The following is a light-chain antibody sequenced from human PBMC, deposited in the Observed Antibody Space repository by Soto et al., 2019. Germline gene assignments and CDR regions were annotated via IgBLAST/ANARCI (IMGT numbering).Light chain of an antibody. CDR3: CSYAGSYTLL. V-gene: IGLV1-44*01. Sequence: QSVLTQPPSMSGTPGQRVSISCSGSSSNIESHSVDWYQHFPGTAPKLVINSNDQRPSGVPDRFSGSKSGTSASLAISGLQSEDEADYYCCSYAGSYTLLFGGGTKLTVL. CDR2: SND. CDR1: SSNIESHS. J-gene: IGLJ2*01.